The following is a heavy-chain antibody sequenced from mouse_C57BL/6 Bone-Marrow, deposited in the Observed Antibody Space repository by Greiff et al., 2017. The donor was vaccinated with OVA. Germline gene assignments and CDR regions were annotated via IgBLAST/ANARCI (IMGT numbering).Heavy chain of an antibody. CDR2: INPSNGGT. J-gene: IGHJ2*01. D-gene: IGHD2-3*01. CDR1: GYTFTSYW. Sequence: VQLQQPGTELVKPGASGYTFTSYWMHWVQQRPGPGLEWIGNINPSNGGTNYNEKFKSKATLTVDKSSSTAYMQLSSLTSEDSAVYYCARGWSLLDYWGQGTTLTVSS. V-gene: IGHV1-53*01. CDR3: ARGWSLLDY.